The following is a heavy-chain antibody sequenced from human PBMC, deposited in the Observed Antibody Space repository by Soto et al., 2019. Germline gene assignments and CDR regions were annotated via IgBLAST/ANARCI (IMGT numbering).Heavy chain of an antibody. D-gene: IGHD6-19*01. J-gene: IGHJ1*01. V-gene: IGHV4-34*01. CDR2: INHSGST. Sequence: SETLSLTCAVYGGSFSGYYWTWIRQPPGTGLEWIGEINHSGSTNYNPSLKSRVTISVDTSKNQFSLKLTSVTAADTAVYYCAKGVPGIAVAGTGYFQHWGQGTLVTVSS. CDR1: GGSFSGYY. CDR3: AKGVPGIAVAGTGYFQH.